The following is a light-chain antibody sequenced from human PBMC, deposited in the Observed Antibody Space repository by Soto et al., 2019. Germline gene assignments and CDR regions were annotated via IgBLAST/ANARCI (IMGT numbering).Light chain of an antibody. CDR3: QSYDSSLSGYV. V-gene: IGLV1-40*01. Sequence: QSVLTQPSSVSGGPGQRVTISCTGSSPNIGAGYEVHWYQQLPGTAPKLLIYGNNNRPSGVPDRFSGSKSGTSASLASSGLQAEDEADYYCQSYDSSLSGYVFGIGTKVTVL. J-gene: IGLJ1*01. CDR2: GNN. CDR1: SPNIGAGYE.